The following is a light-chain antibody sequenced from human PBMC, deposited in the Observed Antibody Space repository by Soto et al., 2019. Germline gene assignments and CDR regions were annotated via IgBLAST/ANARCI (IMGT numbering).Light chain of an antibody. J-gene: IGKJ3*01. CDR2: KAS. Sequence: DIQMTQSPSTVSASIGDSVTITCRASQSIGTWLAWYQQRPGKVPKLLIHKASSLQSGVPSRFSASGSGTEFTLTISSLQPDDFATYYCQQYSSYSAFGPGTKVDIK. CDR1: QSIGTW. V-gene: IGKV1-5*03. CDR3: QQYSSYSA.